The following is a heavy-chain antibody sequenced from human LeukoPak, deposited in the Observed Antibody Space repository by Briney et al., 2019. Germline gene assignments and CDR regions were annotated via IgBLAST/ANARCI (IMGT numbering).Heavy chain of an antibody. J-gene: IGHJ4*02. D-gene: IGHD6-13*01. CDR3: ARDLMGIAYRGAFYY. Sequence: GGSLRLSCAASGFTFTSYSSTWVRQAPGKGLEWVSSISSDSTYIYYADSVKGRFTISRDNAKNSLYLQVNSLRAEDTAVYYCARDLMGIAYRGAFYYWGQGTLVTVSS. V-gene: IGHV3-21*04. CDR2: ISSDSTYI. CDR1: GFTFTSYS.